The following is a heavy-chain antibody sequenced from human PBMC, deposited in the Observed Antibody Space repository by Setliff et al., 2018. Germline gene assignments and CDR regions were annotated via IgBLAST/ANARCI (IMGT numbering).Heavy chain of an antibody. J-gene: IGHJ4*02. Sequence: SETLSLTCSVSGDSISAASIMAWIRQPPGKGLEFIGYVYYSGAAKYDPSLKSRVTMSVDTSKTQFSLKLNSMTTADTTVYYCARGGTYRYFDYWGQGTLVTVSS. CDR3: ARGGTYRYFDY. CDR2: VYYSGAA. V-gene: IGHV4-59*01. CDR1: GDSISAAS.